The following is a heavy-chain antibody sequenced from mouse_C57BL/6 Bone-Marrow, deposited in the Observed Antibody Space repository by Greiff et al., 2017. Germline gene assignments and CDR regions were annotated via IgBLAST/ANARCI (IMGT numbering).Heavy chain of an antibody. CDR3: ALSGFDY. CDR1: GFTFSSYA. D-gene: IGHD3-1*01. Sequence: EVKLVESGGGLVKPGGSLKLSCAASGFTFSSYAMSWVRQTPEKRLEWVATISDGGSYTYYPDNVKGRFTISRDNAKNNLYLQMSHLKSEDTAMXYCALSGFDYWGQGTTLTVSS. J-gene: IGHJ2*01. CDR2: ISDGGSYT. V-gene: IGHV5-4*03.